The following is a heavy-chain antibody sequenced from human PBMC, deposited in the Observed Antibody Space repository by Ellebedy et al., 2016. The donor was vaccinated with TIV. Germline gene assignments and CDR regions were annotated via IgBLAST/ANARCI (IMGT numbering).Heavy chain of an antibody. CDR3: AGGYRAYDIYYYYVLDV. Sequence: PGGSLRLSCAASGFTFSRYWMHWVRQVPGEGLVWVSHIDSDGTTTTYADSVKGRFTISRDNAKNTLYLQMNSLRDEDTAVYYCAGGYRAYDIYYYYVLDVWGQGTTVTVSS. J-gene: IGHJ6*02. V-gene: IGHV3-74*01. CDR2: IDSDGTTT. D-gene: IGHD5-12*01. CDR1: GFTFSRYW.